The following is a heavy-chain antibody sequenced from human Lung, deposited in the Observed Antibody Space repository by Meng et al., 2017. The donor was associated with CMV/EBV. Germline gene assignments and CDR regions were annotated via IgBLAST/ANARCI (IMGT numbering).Heavy chain of an antibody. Sequence: LTXXASGFTFSSYAMHWVRQAPGKGLEWVAVISYDGSNKYYADSVKGRFTISRDNSKNTLYLRMNSLRAEDTAVYYCARDEYIILVSYGMDVWGQGTTVXVSS. J-gene: IGHJ6*02. CDR2: ISYDGSNK. V-gene: IGHV3-30-3*01. D-gene: IGHD3-9*01. CDR1: GFTFSSYA. CDR3: ARDEYIILVSYGMDV.